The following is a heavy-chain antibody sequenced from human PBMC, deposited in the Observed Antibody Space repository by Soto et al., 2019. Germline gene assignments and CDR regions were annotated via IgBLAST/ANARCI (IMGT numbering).Heavy chain of an antibody. CDR3: PRGSAARPDS. J-gene: IGHJ4*02. CDR2: MNPNSGNT. V-gene: IGHV1-8*01. Sequence: QVQLVQSGAEVKKPGASVKVSCKASGYTFTSYDINWVRQATGQGLEWMGWMNPNSGNTGYAQKSGGGDPMTRNTPKSTAYVGQSSLRSENTPVYSGPRGSAARPDSGGEGPLVPVSS. D-gene: IGHD6-25*01. CDR1: GYTFTSYD.